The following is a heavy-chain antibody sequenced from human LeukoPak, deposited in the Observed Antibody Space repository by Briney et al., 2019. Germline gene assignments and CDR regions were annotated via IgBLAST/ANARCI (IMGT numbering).Heavy chain of an antibody. V-gene: IGHV1-18*04. D-gene: IGHD2-8*01. CDR3: ARGDCTNGVCYTLFDY. J-gene: IGHJ4*02. Sequence: ASVKVSCKASGYTFTSYYMHWVRQAPGQGLEWMGWISGYNGNTHCAQNLQGRVTMTTDPSTSTAYMELRSLRSDDTAVYYCARGDCTNGVCYTLFDYWGQGTLVTVSS. CDR1: GYTFTSYY. CDR2: ISGYNGNT.